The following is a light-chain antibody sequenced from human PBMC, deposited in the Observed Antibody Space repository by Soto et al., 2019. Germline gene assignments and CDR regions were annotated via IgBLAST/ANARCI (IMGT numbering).Light chain of an antibody. CDR3: AAWDGSLNNVL. CDR1: ASSIGTNT. Sequence: QPVLTQPPSASGTPGQRVTISCSGSASSIGTNTVNWYRQLPGTAPKLLIYGDNQRPSGVPGRFSGSKSGTSASLAISGLQSEDEAEYYCAAWDGSLNNVLFGGGTKVTVL. CDR2: GDN. J-gene: IGLJ2*01. V-gene: IGLV1-44*01.